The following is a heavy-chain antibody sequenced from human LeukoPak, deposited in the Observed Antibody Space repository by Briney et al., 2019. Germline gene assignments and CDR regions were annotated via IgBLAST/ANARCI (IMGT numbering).Heavy chain of an antibody. CDR1: GGTFSSYA. D-gene: IGHD3-22*01. CDR2: IIPIFGTA. V-gene: IGHV1-69*05. Sequence: ASVKVSCKASGGTFSSYAISWVRQAPGQGLEWMGGIIPIFGTANYAQKFQGRVTITTDESTSTAYMELSSLRSEDTAVYYCASAGYYYDSSGYYYGHFDYWGQGTLVTVSS. CDR3: ASAGYYYDSSGYYYGHFDY. J-gene: IGHJ4*02.